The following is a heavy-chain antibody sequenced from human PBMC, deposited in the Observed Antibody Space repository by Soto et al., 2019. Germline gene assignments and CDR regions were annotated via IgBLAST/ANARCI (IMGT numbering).Heavy chain of an antibody. CDR3: ARGGYDFWSGSFYYYYYGMDV. CDR2: MNPNSGNT. D-gene: IGHD3-3*01. CDR1: GYTFTSYD. Sequence: ASVKVSCKASGYTFTSYDINWVRQATGQGLEWMGWMNPNSGNTGYAQKFQGRVTMTRNTSISTAYMELSSLRSEDTAVYYCARGGYDFWSGSFYYYYYGMDVWGQGTTVTVSS. J-gene: IGHJ6*02. V-gene: IGHV1-8*01.